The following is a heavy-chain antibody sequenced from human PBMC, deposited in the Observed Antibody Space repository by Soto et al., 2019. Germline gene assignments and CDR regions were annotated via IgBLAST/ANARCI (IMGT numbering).Heavy chain of an antibody. D-gene: IGHD6-13*01. CDR3: AREGNSSDAFDI. Sequence: GGSLRLSCAASGFNFSSYSMNWVRQAPGKGLEWVSSISSSSSYIYYADSVKGRFTISRDNAKNSLYLQMNSLRAEDTAVYYCAREGNSSDAFDIWGQGTMVTVSS. J-gene: IGHJ3*02. CDR1: GFNFSSYS. CDR2: ISSSSSYI. V-gene: IGHV3-21*01.